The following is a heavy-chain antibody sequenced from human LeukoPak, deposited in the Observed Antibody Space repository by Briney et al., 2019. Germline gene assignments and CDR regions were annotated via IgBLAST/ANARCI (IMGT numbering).Heavy chain of an antibody. J-gene: IGHJ4*02. Sequence: RASVKVSCKASGYTFTGYYTHWVRQAPGQGLEWMGIINPSGGSTSYAQKFQGRVTMTRDTSTSTVYMELSSLRSEDTAVYYCARDFSGYYYGFAYWGQGTLVTVSS. D-gene: IGHD3-22*01. CDR1: GYTFTGYY. CDR3: ARDFSGYYYGFAY. V-gene: IGHV1-46*01. CDR2: INPSGGST.